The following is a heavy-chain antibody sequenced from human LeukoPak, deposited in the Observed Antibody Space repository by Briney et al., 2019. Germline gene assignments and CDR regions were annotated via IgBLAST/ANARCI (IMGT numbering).Heavy chain of an antibody. CDR2: ISSDSGTI. V-gene: IGHV3-48*04. CDR3: ARDPGSGYEEHFDY. D-gene: IGHD5-12*01. CDR1: GFTFSSYS. J-gene: IGHJ4*02. Sequence: PGGSLRLPCAASGFTFSSYSMNWVRQAPGKGLKWISYISSDSGTIYYADSVKGRFTISRDNAKNSLYLQMNSLRAEDTAVYYCARDPGSGYEEHFDYWGQGTLVTVSS.